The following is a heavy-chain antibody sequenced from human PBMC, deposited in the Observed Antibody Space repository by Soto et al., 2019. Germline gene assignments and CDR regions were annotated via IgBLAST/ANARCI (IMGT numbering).Heavy chain of an antibody. CDR2: IYYSGNT. V-gene: IGHV4-31*03. CDR3: ARMWSGYNSH. J-gene: IGHJ4*02. CDR1: GGSISSGGYY. Sequence: SETLSLTCTVSGGSISSGGYYWSWIRQHPGKGLEWIGYIYYSGNTYYNPSLKSRVTISVDTSKNQFSLKMRSVTAADTAVYYCARMWSGYNSHWGQGTLVTVSS. D-gene: IGHD6-25*01.